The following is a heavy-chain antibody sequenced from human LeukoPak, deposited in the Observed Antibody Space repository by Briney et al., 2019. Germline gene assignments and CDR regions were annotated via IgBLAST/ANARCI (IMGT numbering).Heavy chain of an antibody. CDR3: AKTRSTSRQPNWFDP. D-gene: IGHD2-2*01. Sequence: PSETLSLTCTVSGGSISSSSYYWGWIRQPPGKGLEWIGSIYYSGSTYYNPSLKSRVTISVDTSKNQFSLKVASVTAADTAVYYCAKTRSTSRQPNWFDPWGQGTLVTVSS. CDR2: IYYSGST. CDR1: GGSISSSSYY. J-gene: IGHJ5*02. V-gene: IGHV4-39*07.